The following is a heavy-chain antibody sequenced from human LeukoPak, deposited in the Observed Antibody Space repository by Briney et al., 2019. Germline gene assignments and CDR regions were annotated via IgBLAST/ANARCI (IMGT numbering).Heavy chain of an antibody. CDR1: GYCFTSHW. V-gene: IGHV5-51*01. D-gene: IGHD3-22*01. Sequence: GESLKISCKGSGYCFTSHWIGWVRQMPGKGLEWMGIIYPGDSETRYSPSFQGQVTISADKSISTAYLQWSSLRASDTAMYYCARRYYYDSSGYYLAHDAFDIWGQGTMVTVSS. CDR2: IYPGDSET. J-gene: IGHJ3*02. CDR3: ARRYYYDSSGYYLAHDAFDI.